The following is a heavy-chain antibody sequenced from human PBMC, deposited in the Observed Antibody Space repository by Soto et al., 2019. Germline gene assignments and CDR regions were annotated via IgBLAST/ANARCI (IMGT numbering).Heavy chain of an antibody. Sequence: QVQLVQSGDEVKKPGASVKVSCKASGYTFTGCAISWVRQAPGQGLEWMGWISACNGNTNYAQNLQGRVTMTTDRTTNTAYKELGSLGSDETAVEYLWRDPGVVTATPHLAFHIWGQGTVVTVSS. V-gene: IGHV1-18*04. CDR3: WRDPGVVTATPHLAFHI. CDR1: GYTFTGCA. J-gene: IGHJ3*02. CDR2: ISACNGNT. D-gene: IGHD2-21*02.